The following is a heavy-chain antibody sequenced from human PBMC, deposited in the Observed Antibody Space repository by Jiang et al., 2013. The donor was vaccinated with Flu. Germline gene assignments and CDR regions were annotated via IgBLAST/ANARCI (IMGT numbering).Heavy chain of an antibody. CDR2: INHSGTT. Sequence: LLKPSETLSLTCALYGGPFTISNYFWSWIRQSPGKGLEWIGEINHSGTTNYNPSLKSRVTISVDTSKNHFSLKVNSVTAADTAVYYCVRHLVRSDGNCCLNAFDIWGQGTGVTVSS. D-gene: IGHD2-15*01. CDR1: GGPFTISNYF. J-gene: IGHJ3*02. CDR3: VRHLVRSDGNCCLNAFDI. V-gene: IGHV4-34*01.